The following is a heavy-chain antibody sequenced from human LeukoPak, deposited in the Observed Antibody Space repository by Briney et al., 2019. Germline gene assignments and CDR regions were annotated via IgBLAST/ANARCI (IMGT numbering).Heavy chain of an antibody. CDR3: ARHLFASPFDY. J-gene: IGHJ4*02. V-gene: IGHV4-59*08. D-gene: IGHD2-21*01. Sequence: SETLSLTCTVSGASISSSYWRWIRQPPGKGLGWIGYIYYTGDSNYIPSLKSRVAISLDASKNQISLKLRSVTAADTAVYYCARHLFASPFDYWGLGTLVAVSS. CDR1: GASISSSY. CDR2: IYYTGDS.